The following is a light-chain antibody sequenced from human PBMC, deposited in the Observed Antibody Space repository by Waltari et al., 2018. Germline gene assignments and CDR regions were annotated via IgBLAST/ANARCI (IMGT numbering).Light chain of an antibody. CDR1: QSVGTN. CDR3: QQYNNWPIT. CDR2: GAS. V-gene: IGKV3-15*01. Sequence: EIVMTQSPATLSVSPGERATLSCRAGQSVGTNLAWYQQKPGQAPRLLIYGASTRATGIPARFSGSGSGTEFTLTISSLQSEDIAVYSCQQYNNWPITFGQGTRLDIK. J-gene: IGKJ5*01.